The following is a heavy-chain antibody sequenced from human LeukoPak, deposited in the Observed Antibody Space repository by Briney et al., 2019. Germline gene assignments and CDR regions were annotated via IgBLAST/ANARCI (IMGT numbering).Heavy chain of an antibody. V-gene: IGHV3-7*01. CDR3: ARFGSGSYHYYYGMDV. CDR1: AFTFSSYW. Sequence: PGGSLRLSCAASAFTFSSYWMSWVRQAPGKGLEWVANIKQDGSEKYYVDSVKGRFTISRDNAKNSLYLQMISLRAEDTAVYYCARFGSGSYHYYYGMDVWGQGTTVTVSS. J-gene: IGHJ6*02. D-gene: IGHD3-10*01. CDR2: IKQDGSEK.